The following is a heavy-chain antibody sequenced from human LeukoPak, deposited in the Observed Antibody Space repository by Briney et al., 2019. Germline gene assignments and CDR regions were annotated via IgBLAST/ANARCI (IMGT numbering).Heavy chain of an antibody. CDR1: GFAFSSYW. J-gene: IGHJ4*02. D-gene: IGHD4-17*01. CDR2: IKQDGSEK. CDR3: ASDGPGDRPCYFDH. V-gene: IGHV3-7*01. Sequence: GGSLRLSRVASGFAFSSYWMSWVRQAPGKGLEWVANIKQDGSEKYYVDSVKGRFTISRDNAKNSLYLQMNSLRAEDTAVYYCASDGPGDRPCYFDHWGQGTLVTVSS.